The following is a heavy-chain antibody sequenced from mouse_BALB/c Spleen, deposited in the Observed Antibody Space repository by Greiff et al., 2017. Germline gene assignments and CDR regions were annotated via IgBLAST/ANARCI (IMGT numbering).Heavy chain of an antibody. CDR2: INPYNGAT. V-gene: IGHV1-31*01. Sequence: VQLQQSGPELVKPGASVKISCKASGYSFTGYYMHWVKQSHVKSLEWIGRINPYNGATSYNQNFKDKASLTVDKSSSTAYMELHSLTSEDSAVYYCAREDGSSYFDYWGQGTTLTVSS. J-gene: IGHJ2*01. CDR1: GYSFTGYY. CDR3: AREDGSSYFDY. D-gene: IGHD1-1*01.